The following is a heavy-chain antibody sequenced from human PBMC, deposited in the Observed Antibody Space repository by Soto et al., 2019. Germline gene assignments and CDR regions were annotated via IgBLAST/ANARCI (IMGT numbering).Heavy chain of an antibody. CDR3: ARATGTLRSRNCDY. D-gene: IGHD1-1*01. J-gene: IGHJ4*02. CDR1: GGSISTVGHY. Sequence: SETLSLTCSVSGGSISTVGHYWTWIRQPPGKGLEWIGSIYHTGSTYYSKSLRSRLTMSVDTSKSQFSLRLSAVTAADTAVYYCARATGTLRSRNCDYWGQGSLVTVSS. CDR2: IYHTGST. V-gene: IGHV4-31*03.